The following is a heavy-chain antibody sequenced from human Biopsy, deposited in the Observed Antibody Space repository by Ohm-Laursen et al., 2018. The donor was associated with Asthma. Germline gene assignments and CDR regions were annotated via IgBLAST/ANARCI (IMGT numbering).Heavy chain of an antibody. D-gene: IGHD1-26*01. Sequence: SLRLSCAASGFTFSNYGMHWVRQAPGKGLDWVAVISFDGSNKNYTDSVKGRFTISRDNSRNTLHLQMNSLRAEDTAVYYCAKDVFPGWELRRGLDYWGPGTLVTVPS. V-gene: IGHV3-30*18. CDR1: GFTFSNYG. CDR2: ISFDGSNK. CDR3: AKDVFPGWELRRGLDY. J-gene: IGHJ4*02.